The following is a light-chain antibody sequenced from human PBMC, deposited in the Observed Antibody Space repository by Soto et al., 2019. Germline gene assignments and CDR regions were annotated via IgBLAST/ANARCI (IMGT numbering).Light chain of an antibody. Sequence: QSVLTQPASVSGSPRQSIAISCTGSSSDVGGYKYVSWYQQHPGKAPKLMIYDVSNRPSGVSDRFSGSKSGNTASLTISGLQSEDEADYYCSSYTISNSYVFGTGTKVTVL. J-gene: IGLJ1*01. CDR2: DVS. CDR1: SSDVGGYKY. V-gene: IGLV2-14*03. CDR3: SSYTISNSYV.